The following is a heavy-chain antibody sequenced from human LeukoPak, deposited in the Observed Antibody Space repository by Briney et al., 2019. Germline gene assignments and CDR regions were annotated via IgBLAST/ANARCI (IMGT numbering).Heavy chain of an antibody. J-gene: IGHJ4*02. V-gene: IGHV3-23*01. CDR3: ARGAAGGDFDY. Sequence: GGSLRLSCAASGFTIGTYAMSWVRQAPGKGLEWVSTIDNSGGYTYYADSVKGRFTISRDNAKNSLYLQMSSLRVEDTAVYYCARGAAGGDFDYWGQGTLVTVSS. D-gene: IGHD6-13*01. CDR1: GFTIGTYA. CDR2: IDNSGGYT.